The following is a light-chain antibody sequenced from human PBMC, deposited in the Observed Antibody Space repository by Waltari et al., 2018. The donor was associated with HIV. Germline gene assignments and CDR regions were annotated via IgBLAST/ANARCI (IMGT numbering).Light chain of an antibody. J-gene: IGLJ3*02. CDR3: CSYTSSDTLWV. Sequence: QSALTQPASVSGSPGQSLTISCTRSSSDVGDFNFVSWYQPRSGKAPKVMIYDFSYRPSGVSNRFSGSKSANTASLTISGLQAEDEAVYYCCSYTSSDTLWVFGGGTKLTVL. CDR2: DFS. CDR1: SSDVGDFNF. V-gene: IGLV2-14*03.